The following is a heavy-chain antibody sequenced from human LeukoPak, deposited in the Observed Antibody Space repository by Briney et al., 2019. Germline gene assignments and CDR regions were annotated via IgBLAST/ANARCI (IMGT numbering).Heavy chain of an antibody. CDR1: GYTFTGYY. Sequence: GASVKVSCKASGYTFTGYYMHWVRQAPGQGLEWVGGIIPIFGTANYAQKFQGRVTITADESTSTAYMELSSLRSEDTAVYYCARAGSIGLVRGSFDPWGQGTLVTVSS. J-gene: IGHJ5*02. V-gene: IGHV1-69*13. CDR2: IIPIFGTA. CDR3: ARAGSIGLVRGSFDP. D-gene: IGHD6-19*01.